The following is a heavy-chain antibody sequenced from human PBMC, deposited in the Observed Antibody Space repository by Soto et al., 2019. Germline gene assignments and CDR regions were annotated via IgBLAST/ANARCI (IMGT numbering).Heavy chain of an antibody. CDR2: TYYRSKWYY. D-gene: IGHD1-26*01. J-gene: IGHJ4*01. Sequence: WVRQAPSRGLEWLGRTYYRSKWYYEYAVSVRGRITINPDTSKNQYSLQLNSVTPEDTAVYFCARGEQYRGRIFDYGGQGTLGTASS. V-gene: IGHV6-1*01. CDR3: ARGEQYRGRIFDY.